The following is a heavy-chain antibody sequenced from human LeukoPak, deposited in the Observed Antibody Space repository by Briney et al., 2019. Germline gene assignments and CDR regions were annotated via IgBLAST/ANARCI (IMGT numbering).Heavy chain of an antibody. V-gene: IGHV3-7*01. Sequence: GGSLRLSCVASGFRFIDYYMSWVRQAPGKGLEWVANLNRDGSVKNYVDSVKGRFTISRDNTKNSVYLQMNSLRAEDTAVFYCARDSGACRGCAFDVWGHGTLVTVSS. J-gene: IGHJ3*01. D-gene: IGHD5-12*01. CDR1: GFRFIDYY. CDR2: LNRDGSVK. CDR3: ARDSGACRGCAFDV.